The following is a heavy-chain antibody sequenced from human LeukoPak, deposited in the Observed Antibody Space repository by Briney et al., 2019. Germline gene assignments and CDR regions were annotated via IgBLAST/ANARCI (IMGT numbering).Heavy chain of an antibody. CDR1: GFTFSNYG. J-gene: IGHJ6*02. CDR3: ARDGAYYYDSSGYFYGMDV. CDR2: ISYDGSNK. V-gene: IGHV3-30*03. Sequence: GRSLRLSCAASGFTFSNYGMHWVRQAPGKGLEWVAVISYDGSNKYYADSVKGRFTISRDNSKNTLYLQMNSLRAEDTAVYYCARDGAYYYDSSGYFYGMDVWGQGTTVTVSS. D-gene: IGHD3-22*01.